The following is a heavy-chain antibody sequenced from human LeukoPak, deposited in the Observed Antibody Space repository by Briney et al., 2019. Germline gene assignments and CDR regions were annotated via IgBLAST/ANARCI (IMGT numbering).Heavy chain of an antibody. CDR2: MNPNSGNT. CDR1: GYTLTSYD. CDR3: ARVWAYYYDSSGYYPHDAFDI. Sequence: ASVKVSCKASGYTLTSYDINRVRQATGQGLEWMGWMNPNSGNTGYAQKFQGRVTMTRNTSISTAYMELSSLRSKDTAVYYCARVWAYYYDSSGYYPHDAFDIWGQGTMVTVSS. J-gene: IGHJ3*02. V-gene: IGHV1-8*01. D-gene: IGHD3-22*01.